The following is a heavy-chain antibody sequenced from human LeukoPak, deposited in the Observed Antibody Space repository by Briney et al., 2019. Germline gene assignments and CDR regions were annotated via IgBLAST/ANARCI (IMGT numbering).Heavy chain of an antibody. CDR3: ARGLLYGDYPLDY. CDR2: INHSGST. J-gene: IGHJ4*02. CDR1: GGSFSGYY. V-gene: IGHV4-34*01. Sequence: PSETLSLTCAVYGGSFSGYYWSWIRQPPGKGLEWIGEINHSGSTNYNPSLKSRVTISVDTSKNQFSLKLSSVTAADTAVYYCARGLLYGDYPLDYGGQGTLVTVPS. D-gene: IGHD4-17*01.